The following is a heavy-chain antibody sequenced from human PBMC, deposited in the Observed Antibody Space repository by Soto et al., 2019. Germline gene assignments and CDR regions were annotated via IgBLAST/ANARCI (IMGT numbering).Heavy chain of an antibody. D-gene: IGHD6-13*01. Sequence: SETLSLTCTVSGVSISSYYWSWIRQPPGKGLEWIGYIYYSGSTNYNPSLKSRVTISVDTSKNQFSLKLSSVTAADTAVYYCARVSRYSSSPNWFDPWSQGTLVTVSS. CDR3: ARVSRYSSSPNWFDP. V-gene: IGHV4-59*01. J-gene: IGHJ5*02. CDR1: GVSISSYY. CDR2: IYYSGST.